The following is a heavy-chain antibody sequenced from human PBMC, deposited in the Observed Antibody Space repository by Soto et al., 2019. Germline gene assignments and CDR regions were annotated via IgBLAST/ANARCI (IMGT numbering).Heavy chain of an antibody. Sequence: QVQLVESGGGVVQPGRSLRLSCAASGFTFSSYGMHWVRQAPGKGLEWVAVIWYDGSNKYYADSVKGRFTISRDNSKNTLYLQMNSLRAEDTAVYYCARDKNYGSGHFDYWGQGTLVTVSS. D-gene: IGHD3-10*01. V-gene: IGHV3-33*01. CDR3: ARDKNYGSGHFDY. CDR1: GFTFSSYG. CDR2: IWYDGSNK. J-gene: IGHJ4*02.